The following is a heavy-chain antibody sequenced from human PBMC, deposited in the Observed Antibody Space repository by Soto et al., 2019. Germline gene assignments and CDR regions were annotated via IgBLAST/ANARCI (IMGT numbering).Heavy chain of an antibody. V-gene: IGHV3-23*01. Sequence: EVQLLESGGGLIQPGGSLRLSCAASGFTFRSHVMSWVRQAPGKGLEWVSSISGSADGTYYADSVKGRFTISRDNSKNTLYLRMDNLRVEDTAVYFCALDTGSYFDYWGQGTLVTVSS. J-gene: IGHJ4*02. CDR3: ALDTGSYFDY. CDR2: ISGSADGT. CDR1: GFTFRSHV. D-gene: IGHD2-8*02.